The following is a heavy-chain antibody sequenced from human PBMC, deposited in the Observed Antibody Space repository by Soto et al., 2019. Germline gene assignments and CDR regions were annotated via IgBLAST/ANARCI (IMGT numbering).Heavy chain of an antibody. D-gene: IGHD3-16*01. CDR3: AKDLMNFGLDD. CDR2: ISSSGGSP. Sequence: PGGSLRLSCAATGFTFSNYAMSWVRQAPGKGLEWVSTISSSGGSPYYADSVKGHFTISRDNFKNTLYLQMNSLRVEDTAIYYCAKDLMNFGLDDWGQGTLVTVSS. CDR1: GFTFSNYA. V-gene: IGHV3-23*01. J-gene: IGHJ4*02.